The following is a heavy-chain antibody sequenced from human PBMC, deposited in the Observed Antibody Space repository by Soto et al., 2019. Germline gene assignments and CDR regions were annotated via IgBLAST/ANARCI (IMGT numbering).Heavy chain of an antibody. D-gene: IGHD2-2*01. V-gene: IGHV3-30*18. CDR3: AKHVGVVPAASPPYYYYDCMDV. J-gene: IGHJ6*02. CDR2: ISYDGSNK. CDR1: GFTFSSYG. Sequence: GGSLRLSCAASGFTFSSYGMHWVRQAPGKGLEWVGVISYDGSNKYYADCVKGRFTISRDNSKNTLYLQMNSLRAEDTAVCYCAKHVGVVPAASPPYYYYDCMDVWGQGTTVTVSS.